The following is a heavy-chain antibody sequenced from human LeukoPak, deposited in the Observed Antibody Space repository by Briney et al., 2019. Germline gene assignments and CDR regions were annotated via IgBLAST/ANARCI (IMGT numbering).Heavy chain of an antibody. CDR3: LTRAYYYFNS. D-gene: IGHD3-22*01. CDR1: GFTFSIYF. CDR2: ISISTSYI. V-gene: IGHV3-21*01. Sequence: PGGALSLSSAPSGFTFSIYFIECVRQAPGKGLEWVSSISISTSYIYYADSAKGRFTISRDNAKNSLYLQMNSLRAEDTAAYYCLTRAYYYFNSWGQ. J-gene: IGHJ1*01.